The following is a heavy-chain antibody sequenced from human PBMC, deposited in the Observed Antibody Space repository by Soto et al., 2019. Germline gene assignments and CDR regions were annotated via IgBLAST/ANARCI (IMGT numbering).Heavy chain of an antibody. Sequence: QVQLVESGGGVVQPGRSLRLSCAASGFTFSSYAMHWVRQAPGTGLEWVAVISYEGSNKYYADSVKGRFTISRDNSKNTLYLQMNSLRTEDTAVYYCARVLGGMATVPFDSWGQGALVTVSS. J-gene: IGHJ4*02. CDR2: ISYEGSNK. CDR3: ARVLGGMATVPFDS. V-gene: IGHV3-30-3*01. CDR1: GFTFSSYA. D-gene: IGHD4-4*01.